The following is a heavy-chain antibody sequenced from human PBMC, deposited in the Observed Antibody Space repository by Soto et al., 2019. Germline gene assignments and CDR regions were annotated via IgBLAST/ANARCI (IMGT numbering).Heavy chain of an antibody. D-gene: IGHD2-8*01. CDR1: GDSISDRNW. CDR3: ARRDDCSNGVCFMNYFDS. Sequence: PSETLSLTCTVSGDSISDRNWWSWVRQSPGKGLELIGEISHSGTTNYSPSLQSRVTTSLDKSKRQFFLKVTSVTAADTAVYYCARRDDCSNGVCFMNYFDSWGQGILVT. J-gene: IGHJ4*02. CDR2: ISHSGTT. V-gene: IGHV4-4*02.